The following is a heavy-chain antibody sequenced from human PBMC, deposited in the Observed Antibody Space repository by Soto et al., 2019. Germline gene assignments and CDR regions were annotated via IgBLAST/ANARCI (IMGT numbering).Heavy chain of an antibody. CDR2: ISGSGATT. CDR1: GFTFDTYA. V-gene: IGHV3-23*01. Sequence: VQLLESGGGLLQPWGSLRLSCAASGFTFDTYAISWVRQAPGRGLEWVSAISGSGATTYYADAVKGRFTISRDNSKNTLYLHICSLRVDDTAIYYCATGTASYYFDSWGQGAPVTVSS. J-gene: IGHJ4*02. CDR3: ATGTASYYFDS.